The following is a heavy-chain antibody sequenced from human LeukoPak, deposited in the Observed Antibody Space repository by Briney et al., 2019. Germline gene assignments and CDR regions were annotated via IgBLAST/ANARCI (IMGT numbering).Heavy chain of an antibody. Sequence: ASVKVSCKASGGTFSSYAISWVRQAPGQGLEWMGRIIPILGIANYAQKFQGRVTITADKSTSTAYMELSSLRSEDTAVYYCARLLGDSSGWKNFDHWGQGTLVTVSS. V-gene: IGHV1-69*04. J-gene: IGHJ4*02. D-gene: IGHD6-19*01. CDR2: IIPILGIA. CDR1: GGTFSSYA. CDR3: ARLLGDSSGWKNFDH.